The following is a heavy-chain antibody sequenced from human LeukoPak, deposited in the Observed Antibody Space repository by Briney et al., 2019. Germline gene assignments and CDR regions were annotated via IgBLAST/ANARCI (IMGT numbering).Heavy chain of an antibody. D-gene: IGHD3-3*01. V-gene: IGHV1-2*06. J-gene: IGHJ4*02. CDR2: INPNSGGT. Sequence: GASVKVSCKXSGYTFTGYYMHWVRQAPGQGLEWMGRINPNSGGTNYAQKFQGRVTMTRDTSISTAYMELSRLRFDDTAVYYCARTAPITVFGVVEGLSDYWGQGTLVTVSS. CDR1: GYTFTGYY. CDR3: ARTAPITVFGVVEGLSDY.